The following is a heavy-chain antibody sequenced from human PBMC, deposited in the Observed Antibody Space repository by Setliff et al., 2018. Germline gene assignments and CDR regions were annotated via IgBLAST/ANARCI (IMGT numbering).Heavy chain of an antibody. CDR1: GASISSGTYY. CDR3: ARTGTYRYFDH. J-gene: IGHJ4*02. CDR2: IHYLRTT. V-gene: IGHV4-39*01. D-gene: IGHD1-1*01. Sequence: PSETLSLTCTVSGASISSGTYYWGWIRQPPGKGLEWIGRIHYLRTTYSNASLASRLTMSVDTSKNQFSLRLTSVTAADTAVYYCARTGTYRYFDHWGQGTLVTVSS.